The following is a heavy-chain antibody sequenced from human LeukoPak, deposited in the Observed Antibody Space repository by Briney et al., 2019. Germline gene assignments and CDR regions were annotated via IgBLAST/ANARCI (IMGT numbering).Heavy chain of an antibody. CDR3: ASDESIHAFDI. D-gene: IGHD2/OR15-2a*01. V-gene: IGHV3-21*01. CDR1: GFTVSSNY. CDR2: ISSSSSYI. J-gene: IGHJ3*02. Sequence: GGSLRLSCAASGFTVSSNYMSWVRQAPGKGLEWVSSISSSSSYIYYADSVKGRFTISRDNAKNSLYLQMNSLRAEDTAVYYCASDESIHAFDIWGQGTMVTVSS.